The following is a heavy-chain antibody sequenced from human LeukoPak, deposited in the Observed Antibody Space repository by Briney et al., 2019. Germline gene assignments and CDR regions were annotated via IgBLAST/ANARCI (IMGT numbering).Heavy chain of an antibody. CDR1: GGSISITSYY. Sequence: SETLSLTCTVSGGSISITSYYWGWIRQPPGKGLEWIGSMYSSGSTYYNPSLKSRVTISVDTSKNQFTLKLSSVTAADTAVYYCARGPPDCSSTSCYAFDAFDIWGQGTMVTVSS. D-gene: IGHD2-2*01. CDR2: MYSSGST. CDR3: ARGPPDCSSTSCYAFDAFDI. J-gene: IGHJ3*02. V-gene: IGHV4-39*06.